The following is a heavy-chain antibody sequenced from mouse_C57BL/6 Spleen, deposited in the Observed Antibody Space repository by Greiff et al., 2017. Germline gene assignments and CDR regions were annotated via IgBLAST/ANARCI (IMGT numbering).Heavy chain of an antibody. CDR1: GYTFTSYW. CDR2: IDPSDSYT. J-gene: IGHJ3*01. Sequence: VQLQQPGAELVMPGASVKLSCKASGYTFTSYWMHWVKQRPGQGLEWIGEIDPSDSYTNYNQKFKGKSTLTVDKSSSTAYMQLSSLTSEDSAVYYCARWDYYGNAWFAYWGQGTLVTVSA. V-gene: IGHV1-69*01. CDR3: ARWDYYGNAWFAY. D-gene: IGHD2-1*01.